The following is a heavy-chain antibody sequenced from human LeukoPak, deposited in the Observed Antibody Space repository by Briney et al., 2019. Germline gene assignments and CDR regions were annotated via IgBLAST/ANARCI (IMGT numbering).Heavy chain of an antibody. J-gene: IGHJ3*02. CDR2: IYSGGST. Sequence: GGSLRLSCAASGFTFSSYAMSWVRQAPGKGLEWVSVIYSGGSTYYADSVKGRFTISRDNSKNTLYLQMNSLRAEDTAVYYCARVCISWQWLWNDAFDIWGQGTMVTVSS. CDR1: GFTFSSYA. D-gene: IGHD6-19*01. CDR3: ARVCISWQWLWNDAFDI. V-gene: IGHV3-53*01.